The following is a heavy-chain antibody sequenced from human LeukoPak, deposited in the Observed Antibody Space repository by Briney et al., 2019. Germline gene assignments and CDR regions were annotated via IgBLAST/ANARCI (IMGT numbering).Heavy chain of an antibody. D-gene: IGHD6-13*01. CDR1: GGTFSSYA. CDR3: AKEGYSSFSSQDY. Sequence: SVKVSCKASGGTFSSYAISWVRQAPGRGLEWMGGIIPIFGTANYAQKFQGRVTITADESTSTAYMELSSLRSEDTAVYYCAKEGYSSFSSQDYWGQGTLVTVSS. J-gene: IGHJ4*02. V-gene: IGHV1-69*13. CDR2: IIPIFGTA.